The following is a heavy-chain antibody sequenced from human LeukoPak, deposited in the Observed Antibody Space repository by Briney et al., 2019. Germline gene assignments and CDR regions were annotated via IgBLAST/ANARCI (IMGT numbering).Heavy chain of an antibody. V-gene: IGHV3-23*01. CDR2: ISRSGGST. Sequence: PGGSLRLSCAASGFTFSSYGMSWVRQAPGKGLEWVSAISRSGGSTYYADSAKGRFTISRDNSKNTLYLQMNSLRAEDTAVYYCAKGSSRGYYGSGSPNWFDPWGQGTPVTVSS. CDR1: GFTFSSYG. J-gene: IGHJ5*02. D-gene: IGHD3-10*01. CDR3: AKGSSRGYYGSGSPNWFDP.